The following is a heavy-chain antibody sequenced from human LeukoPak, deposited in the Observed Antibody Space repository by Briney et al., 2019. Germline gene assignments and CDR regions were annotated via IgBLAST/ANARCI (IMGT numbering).Heavy chain of an antibody. D-gene: IGHD6-13*01. Sequence: LGGPCLTPIVPGVSISSYYWSSVRQPPRKGLEWIGYIYYSGSTNYNPSLNSRVTISLDTSKNQFSLKLSSVTAADTAVYYCARHDGSSWYYAFDVWGQGTMVTVSS. J-gene: IGHJ3*01. CDR2: IYYSGST. CDR1: GVSISSYY. V-gene: IGHV4-59*08. CDR3: ARHDGSSWYYAFDV.